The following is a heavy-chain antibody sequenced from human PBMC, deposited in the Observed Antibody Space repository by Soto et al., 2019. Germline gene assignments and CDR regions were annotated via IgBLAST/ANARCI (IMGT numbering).Heavy chain of an antibody. J-gene: IGHJ5*02. D-gene: IGHD5-12*01. CDR1: GGSISSGGYF. CDR2: IYHSGST. Sequence: PSETLSLTCAVSGGSISSGGYFWSWIRQPPGKGLEWIGYIYHSGSTYYNPSLKSRVSISVDRSKNQFSLKLNSVTAADTAIYYCARLGYESPYNWLDPWGQGTLVTAPQ. V-gene: IGHV4-30-2*02. CDR3: ARLGYESPYNWLDP.